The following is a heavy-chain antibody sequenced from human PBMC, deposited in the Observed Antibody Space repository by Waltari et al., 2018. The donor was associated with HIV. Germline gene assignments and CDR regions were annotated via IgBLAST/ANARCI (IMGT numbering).Heavy chain of an antibody. J-gene: IGHJ4*02. Sequence: QLQLQESGPGLVKPSETLSLTCTVSGGSISSSSYYWGWIRQPPGKGLEWIGSIYYSGSTYYNPSLKSRVTISVDTSKNQFSLKPSSVTAADTAVYYCARLSVVVPAAIGYWGQGTLVTVSS. CDR2: IYYSGST. V-gene: IGHV4-39*01. D-gene: IGHD2-2*01. CDR3: ARLSVVVPAAIGY. CDR1: GGSISSSSYY.